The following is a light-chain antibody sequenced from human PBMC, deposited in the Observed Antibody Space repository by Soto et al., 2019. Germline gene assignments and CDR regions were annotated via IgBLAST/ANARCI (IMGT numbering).Light chain of an antibody. Sequence: QSALTQPPSVSGSPGQSVTISCTGTSSDVCSYNRGSWYQQPPGTAPKRMIYEVSNRPSGVPDRFSGSKSGNTASLTISGLQADDEADYYCSLYASSSSVVFGGGTKLTVL. CDR3: SLYASSSSVV. J-gene: IGLJ2*01. CDR2: EVS. V-gene: IGLV2-18*01. CDR1: SSDVCSYNR.